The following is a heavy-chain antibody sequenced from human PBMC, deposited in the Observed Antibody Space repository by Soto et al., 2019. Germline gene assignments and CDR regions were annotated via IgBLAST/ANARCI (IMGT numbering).Heavy chain of an antibody. Sequence: QVQLQESGPGLVKPSETLSLTCTVSGGSISSYYWSWIRQPPGKGLEWLGYIYYSWSTNDNPSLRSRVTISVDTSKHQFSLKLSSVTAADTAVYYCASHFWPVLAAFDIWGQGTMVTVSS. CDR2: IYYSWST. V-gene: IGHV4-59*08. J-gene: IGHJ3*02. CDR3: ASHFWPVLAAFDI. D-gene: IGHD6-19*01. CDR1: GGSISSYY.